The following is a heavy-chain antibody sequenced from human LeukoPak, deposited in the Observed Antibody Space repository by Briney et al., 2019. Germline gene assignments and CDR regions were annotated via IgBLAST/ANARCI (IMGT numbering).Heavy chain of an antibody. J-gene: IGHJ4*02. CDR1: GFTFSSYA. Sequence: GGSLRHSCAASGFTFSSYAMSWVRQAPAKGLPWVSAISGSGGSTYYAGSVKGRFTISRDNAKNSLYLQMNSLRAEDMAVYYCAREQRYSGSAEDWGQGTLVTVSS. D-gene: IGHD5-12*01. V-gene: IGHV3-23*01. CDR2: ISGSGGST. CDR3: AREQRYSGSAED.